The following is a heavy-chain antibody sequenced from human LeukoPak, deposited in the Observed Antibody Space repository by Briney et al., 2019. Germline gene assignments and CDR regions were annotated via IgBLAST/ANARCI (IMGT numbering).Heavy chain of an antibody. CDR2: IYYSGST. D-gene: IGHD3-16*01. CDR3: ARDYVGDNWFDP. Sequence: SETLSLTCSVSGGSISSYYWSWIRQPPGKGLEWIGYIYYSGSTNYNPSLKSRVTISVDTSKNQFSLKLSSVTAADTAVYYCARDYVGDNWFDPWGQGTLVTVSS. V-gene: IGHV4-59*01. CDR1: GGSISSYY. J-gene: IGHJ5*02.